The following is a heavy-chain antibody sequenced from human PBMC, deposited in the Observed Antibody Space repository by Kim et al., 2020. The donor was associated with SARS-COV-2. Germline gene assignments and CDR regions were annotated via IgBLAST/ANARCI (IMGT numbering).Heavy chain of an antibody. J-gene: IGHJ6*01. D-gene: IGHD1-7*01. V-gene: IGHV1-18*01. CDR3: ARDGGITRGIDV. CDR2: ISPLNGKT. Sequence: ASVKVSCKASGYTFTSQGINWVRQAPGQGPEWMGWISPLNGKTKFAQKFQGRVVMTRETSTTTVGMELRSLTSDDTAVYYCARDGGITRGIDVWGQGTPV. CDR1: GYTFTSQG.